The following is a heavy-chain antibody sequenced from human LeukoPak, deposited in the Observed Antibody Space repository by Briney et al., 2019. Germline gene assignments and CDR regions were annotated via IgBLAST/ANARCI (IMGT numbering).Heavy chain of an antibody. Sequence: KPSETLPLTCAVYGGSFSGYYWSWIRQPPGKGLEWIGEINHSGSTNYNPSLKSRVTISVDTSKNQFSLKLSSVTAADTAVYYCARGARYYGSGVYYYYYGMDVWGQGTTVTVSS. CDR1: GGSFSGYY. CDR3: ARGARYYGSGVYYYYYGMDV. CDR2: INHSGST. V-gene: IGHV4-34*01. J-gene: IGHJ6*02. D-gene: IGHD3-10*01.